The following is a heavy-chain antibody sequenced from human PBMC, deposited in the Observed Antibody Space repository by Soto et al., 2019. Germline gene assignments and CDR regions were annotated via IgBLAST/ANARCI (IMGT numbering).Heavy chain of an antibody. CDR1: GGSISSGDYY. CDR2: IYYSGST. Sequence: QVQLQESGPGLVKPSQTLSLTCTVSGGSISSGDYYWSWIRQPPGKGLEWIGYIYYSGSTYYNPSLKCRVTISVDTSKNQFSLKLSSVTAADTAVYYCARLTMVRGVMVLSYYYYGMDVWGQGTTVTVSS. J-gene: IGHJ6*02. V-gene: IGHV4-30-4*01. CDR3: ARLTMVRGVMVLSYYYYGMDV. D-gene: IGHD3-10*01.